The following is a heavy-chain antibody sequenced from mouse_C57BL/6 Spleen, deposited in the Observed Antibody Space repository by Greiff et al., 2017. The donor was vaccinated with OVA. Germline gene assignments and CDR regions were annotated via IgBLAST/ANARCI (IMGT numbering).Heavy chain of an antibody. D-gene: IGHD3-2*02. Sequence: EVMLVESGGGLVKPGGSLKLSCAASGFTFSSYAMSWVRQTPEKRLEWVATISDGGSYTYYPDNVKGRFTISRDNAKNNLYLQMGHLKSEDTAMYYCAREGDSSGYYFDYWGQGTTLTVSS. J-gene: IGHJ2*01. CDR3: AREGDSSGYYFDY. V-gene: IGHV5-4*01. CDR2: ISDGGSYT. CDR1: GFTFSSYA.